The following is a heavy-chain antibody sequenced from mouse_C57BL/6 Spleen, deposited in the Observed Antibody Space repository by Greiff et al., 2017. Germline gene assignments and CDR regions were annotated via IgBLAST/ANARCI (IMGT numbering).Heavy chain of an antibody. D-gene: IGHD2-3*01. CDR2: IYPSDSET. V-gene: IGHV1-61*01. J-gene: IGHJ2*01. CDR3: AREGDGYFDY. Sequence: QVQLQQPGAELVRPGSSVKLSCKASGYTFTSYWMDWVKQRPGQGLEWIGNIYPSDSETHYNQKFKDKATLTVDKSSSTAYLQLSSLTSEDSAVXYCAREGDGYFDYWGQGTTLTVSS. CDR1: GYTFTSYW.